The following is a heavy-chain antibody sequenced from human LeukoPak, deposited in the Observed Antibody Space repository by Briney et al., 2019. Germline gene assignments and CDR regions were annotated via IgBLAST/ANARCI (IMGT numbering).Heavy chain of an antibody. CDR1: GFTFSTYG. V-gene: IGHV3-23*01. CDR3: ANYGKHDY. CDR2: ISGSGGST. Sequence: GGTLRLSCVASGFTFSTYGMSWVRQAPGKGLEWVSGISGSGGSTDYADSVKGRFTISRDNSKNTLYLQMNSLRAEDTAVYYCANYGKHDYWGQGILVTVSS. J-gene: IGHJ4*02. D-gene: IGHD4-17*01.